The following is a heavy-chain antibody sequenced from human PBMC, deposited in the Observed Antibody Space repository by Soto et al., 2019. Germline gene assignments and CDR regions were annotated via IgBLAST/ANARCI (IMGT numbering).Heavy chain of an antibody. CDR3: ARHEGWTGPDQ. V-gene: IGHV4-4*01. Sequence: SETLSLTCAVSGASIGSGGWWSWVRQPPGKGLEWIAEIFHDGNTNYSPSLKSRVTISVDKSQNQFSLNVYSVTAADTAVYCCARHEGWTGPDQWGQGTLVTVSS. D-gene: IGHD2-8*02. CDR2: IFHDGNT. CDR1: GASIGSGGW. J-gene: IGHJ5*02.